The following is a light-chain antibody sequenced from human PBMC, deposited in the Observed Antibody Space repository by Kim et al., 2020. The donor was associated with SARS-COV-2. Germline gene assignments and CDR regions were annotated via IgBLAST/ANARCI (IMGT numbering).Light chain of an antibody. CDR2: SNN. J-gene: IGLJ2*01. V-gene: IGLV1-44*01. Sequence: PGQRVTISCSGSSSNIGSNAVNWYQQLPGTAPKLLIYSNNQRPSGVPDRFSGSKSGTSASLAISGRQSEDEADYYCAAWDDSLNVVFGGGTKLTVL. CDR3: AAWDDSLNVV. CDR1: SSNIGSNA.